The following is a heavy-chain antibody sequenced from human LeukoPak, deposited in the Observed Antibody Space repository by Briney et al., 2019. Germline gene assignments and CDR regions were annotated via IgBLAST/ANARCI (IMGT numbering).Heavy chain of an antibody. CDR1: GGFISSYY. V-gene: IGHV4-59*08. Sequence: PSETLSLTCTVSGGFISSYYWSWIRQPPGEGLEWIGYIYYSGSTNYNPSLKSRVTISVDTSKNQFSLKLSSVTAAGTAVYYCARQGGGFWYFDLWGRGTLVTVSS. CDR3: ARQGGGFWYFDL. CDR2: IYYSGST. D-gene: IGHD6-25*01. J-gene: IGHJ2*01.